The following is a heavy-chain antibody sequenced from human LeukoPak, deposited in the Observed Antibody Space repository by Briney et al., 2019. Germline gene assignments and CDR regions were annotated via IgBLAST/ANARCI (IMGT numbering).Heavy chain of an antibody. D-gene: IGHD5-18*01. J-gene: IGHJ4*02. CDR1: GGSFSGYY. Sequence: SETLSLTCAVYGGSFSGYYWGWIRQPPGKGLEWIGSIYHSGSTYYNPSLKSRVTISVDTSKNQFSLKLSSVTAADTAVYYCAAAKYSYGFTTFDYWGQGTLVTVSS. CDR3: AAAKYSYGFTTFDY. CDR2: IYHSGST. V-gene: IGHV4-38-2*01.